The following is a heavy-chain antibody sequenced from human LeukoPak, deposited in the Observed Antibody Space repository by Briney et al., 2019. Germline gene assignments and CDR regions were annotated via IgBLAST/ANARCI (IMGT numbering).Heavy chain of an antibody. CDR1: GGTFSSYA. CDR2: IIPIFGTA. D-gene: IGHD3-10*01. CDR3: ARGSEACFDY. Sequence: ASVKVSCKASGGTFSSYAISWVRQAPGQGLEWMGGIIPIFGTANYAQKFQGRVTITADESTSTDYMELSSLRSEDTAVYYCARGSEACFDYWGQGTLVTVSS. J-gene: IGHJ4*02. V-gene: IGHV1-69*13.